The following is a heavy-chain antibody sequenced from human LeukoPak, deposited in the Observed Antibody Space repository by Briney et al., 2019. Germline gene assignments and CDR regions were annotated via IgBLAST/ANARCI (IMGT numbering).Heavy chain of an antibody. V-gene: IGHV5-51*01. D-gene: IGHD1-14*01. Sequence: GESLKISCQASGYIFTSYWIAWVRQMPGKGLQWIGIIFPGDSDTRYSPSFQGQVTISADKSISTAYLQWSSLKASDTATYYCARQPGSGAWGQGTLVTVSS. CDR1: GYIFTSYW. J-gene: IGHJ5*02. CDR2: IFPGDSDT. CDR3: ARQPGSGA.